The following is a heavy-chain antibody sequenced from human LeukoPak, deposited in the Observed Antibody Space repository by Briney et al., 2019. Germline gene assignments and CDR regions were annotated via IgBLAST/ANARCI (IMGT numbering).Heavy chain of an antibody. Sequence: PSETLSLTCSVSGGSISSYYWSWIRQPPGKGLEWIGYIYYSGSPKYNPSLKSRATVSIDTSKNQFSLKLTSVTAADTAVYYCARDHSSSFDHWGQGTLVTVSS. J-gene: IGHJ4*02. D-gene: IGHD6-19*01. V-gene: IGHV4-59*01. CDR3: ARDHSSSFDH. CDR2: IYYSGSP. CDR1: GGSISSYY.